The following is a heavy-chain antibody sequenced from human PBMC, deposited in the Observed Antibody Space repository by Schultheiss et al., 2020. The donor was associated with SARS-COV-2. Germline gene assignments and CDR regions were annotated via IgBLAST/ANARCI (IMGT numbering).Heavy chain of an antibody. CDR1: GGSVTSSY. V-gene: IGHV4-59*02. Sequence: SETLSLSCSVSGGSVTSSYWSWIRQPPGKGLEWIGYMYYSGSTEYSPSLRSRITISIDKSKNQFSLKLSSVTAADTAVYYCARQQELYYDFWSGFVFDPWGQGTLVTVSS. J-gene: IGHJ5*02. CDR3: ARQQELYYDFWSGFVFDP. D-gene: IGHD3-3*01. CDR2: MYYSGST.